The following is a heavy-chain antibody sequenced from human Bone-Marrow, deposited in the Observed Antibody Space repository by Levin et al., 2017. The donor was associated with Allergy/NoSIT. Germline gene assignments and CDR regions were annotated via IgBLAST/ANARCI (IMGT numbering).Heavy chain of an antibody. J-gene: IGHJ4*02. V-gene: IGHV3-7*01. CDR1: GFTFSSYW. D-gene: IGHD1/OR15-1a*01. CDR2: IKEDGSKK. CDR3: ARALTTSAAY. Sequence: GASVKVSCSASGFTFSSYWMNWVRQAPGKGLEWVANIKEDGSKKFYVDSVKGRFTISRDNAKNSLYLQMDNLRAEDTALYFCARALTTSAAYWGQGTLVTVSS.